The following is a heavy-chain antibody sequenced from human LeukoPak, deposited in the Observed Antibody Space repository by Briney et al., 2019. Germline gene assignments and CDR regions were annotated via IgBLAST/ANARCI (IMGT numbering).Heavy chain of an antibody. CDR1: GGPISSCH. Sequence: SEPLSLTCTVSGGPISSCHWSWLRQPPGKGLEWIGYIYYSGSTNHNPSLKSRVNISVDTSKNQFSLKLSSVTAADTAVYYCARGLLERRFFDYWGQGTLVTVSS. CDR2: IYYSGST. CDR3: ARGLLERRFFDY. J-gene: IGHJ4*02. D-gene: IGHD1-1*01. V-gene: IGHV4-59*12.